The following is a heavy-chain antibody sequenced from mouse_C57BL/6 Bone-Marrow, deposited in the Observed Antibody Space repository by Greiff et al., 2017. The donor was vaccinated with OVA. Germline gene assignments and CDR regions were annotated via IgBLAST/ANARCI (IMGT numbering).Heavy chain of an antibody. CDR2: IFPGSGST. V-gene: IGHV1-56*01. J-gene: IGHJ4*01. CDR3: ARVGDYDGFYYYAMDY. D-gene: IGHD2-4*01. CDR1: GYTFTSHW. Sequence: QVHVKQSGPELVRPGASVKISCKAPGYTFTSHWMQWVRQRPGQGLEWIGEIFPGSGSTYYNEKFKGKATLTVDTSSSTAYMQLSSLTSEDSAVYFCARVGDYDGFYYYAMDYWGQGTSVTVSS.